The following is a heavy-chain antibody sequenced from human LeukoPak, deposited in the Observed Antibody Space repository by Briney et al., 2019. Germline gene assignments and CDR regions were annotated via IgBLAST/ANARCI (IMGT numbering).Heavy chain of an antibody. CDR2: IYYSGST. CDR3: ATLTGAPLDY. Sequence: PSETLSLTCTVSGGSISSSSYYWGWIRQPPGKGLEWIGSIYYSGSTYYNPSLKSRVTISVDTSKNQFSLKLSSVTAADTAVYYCATLTGAPLDYWGQGTLVTVSS. J-gene: IGHJ4*02. V-gene: IGHV4-39*01. CDR1: GGSISSSSYY. D-gene: IGHD3-10*01.